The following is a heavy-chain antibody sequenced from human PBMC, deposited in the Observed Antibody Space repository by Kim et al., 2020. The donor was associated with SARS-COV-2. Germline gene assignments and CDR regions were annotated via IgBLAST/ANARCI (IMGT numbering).Heavy chain of an antibody. CDR2: ISYDGSNK. J-gene: IGHJ4*02. D-gene: IGHD6-19*01. Sequence: GGSLRLFCAASGFTFSSYAMHWVRQAPGKGLEWVAVISYDGSNKYYADSVKGRFTISRDNSKNTLYLQMNSLRAEDTAVYYCARDQYGWYLDYWGQGTLVTVSS. CDR3: ARDQYGWYLDY. CDR1: GFTFSSYA. V-gene: IGHV3-30*04.